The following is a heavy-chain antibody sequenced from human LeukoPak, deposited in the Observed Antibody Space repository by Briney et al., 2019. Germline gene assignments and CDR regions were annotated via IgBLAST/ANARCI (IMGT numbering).Heavy chain of an antibody. D-gene: IGHD4-23*01. V-gene: IGHV4-59*01. CDR3: AREDYGGNSGI. J-gene: IGHJ4*02. CDR2: IYYSGST. CDR1: GGSISSYY. Sequence: SETLSLTCTVSGGSISSYYWSWIRQPPGKGLEWIGYIYYSGSTNYNPSLKSRVTISVDTSKNQFSLKLSYVTAADTAVYYCAREDYGGNSGIWGQETLVTVSS.